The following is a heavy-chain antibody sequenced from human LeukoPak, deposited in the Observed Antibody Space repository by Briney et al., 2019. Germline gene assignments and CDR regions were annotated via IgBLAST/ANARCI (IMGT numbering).Heavy chain of an antibody. CDR3: ARVDCGGDCSRYYFDH. CDR2: INHSGST. CDR1: GGSFSGYY. Sequence: SETLSLTCAVYGGSFSGYYWSWIRQPPGKGLEWIGEINHSGSTNYNPSLKCRVTISVDTSKKQFSLKLSSVTAADTAVYYCARVDCGGDCSRYYFDHWGQGTLVTVSS. J-gene: IGHJ4*02. V-gene: IGHV4-34*01. D-gene: IGHD2-21*02.